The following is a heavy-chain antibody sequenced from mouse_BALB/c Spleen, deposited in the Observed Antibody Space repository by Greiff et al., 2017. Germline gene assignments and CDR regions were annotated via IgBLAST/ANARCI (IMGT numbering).Heavy chain of an antibody. CDR1: GFSLTSYG. CDR3: ARDGGYYAGYYFDY. J-gene: IGHJ2*01. D-gene: IGHD2-3*01. V-gene: IGHV2-9*02. CDR2: IWAGGST. Sequence: VKLMESGPGLVAPSQSLSITCTVSGFSLTSYGVHWVRQPPGKGLEWLGVIWAGGSTNYNSALMSRLSISKDNSKSQVFLKMNSLQTDDTAMYYCARDGGYYAGYYFDYWGQGTTLTVSS.